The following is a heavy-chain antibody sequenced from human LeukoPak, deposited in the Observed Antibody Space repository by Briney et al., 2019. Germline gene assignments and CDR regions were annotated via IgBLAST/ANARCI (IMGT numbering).Heavy chain of an antibody. CDR3: AKALYGSGSYNLETPLDY. CDR2: INHSGST. V-gene: IGHV4-34*01. Sequence: SETLSLTCAVYGGSFSGYQWSCIRQPPGKGLEWIGEINHSGSTNYNPSLKSRVTISLDTSKNQVSLKVSSVTSADTAVYYCAKALYGSGSYNLETPLDYWGQGTLVTVSS. CDR1: GGSFSGYQ. D-gene: IGHD3-10*01. J-gene: IGHJ4*02.